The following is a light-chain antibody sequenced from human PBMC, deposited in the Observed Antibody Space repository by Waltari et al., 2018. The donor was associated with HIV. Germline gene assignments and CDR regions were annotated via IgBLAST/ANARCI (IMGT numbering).Light chain of an antibody. J-gene: IGLJ2*01. CDR1: SSDVGRYNY. V-gene: IGLV2-11*01. CDR2: DVS. CDR3: CSYAGTYTFVV. Sequence: QSALTQPRSLSGSPGQSVTLSCPGTSSDVGRYNYVSWYQHHPGKAPNLILYDVSERPSGVPDRFSGSKSGNTASLTISGLQAEDEADYYCCSYAGTYTFVVFGGGTKLTVL.